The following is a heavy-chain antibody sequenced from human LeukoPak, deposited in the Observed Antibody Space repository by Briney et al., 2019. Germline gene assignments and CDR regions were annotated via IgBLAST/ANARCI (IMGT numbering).Heavy chain of an antibody. J-gene: IGHJ5*02. V-gene: IGHV4-34*01. Sequence: SETLSLTCAVYGGSFGGYYWSWIRQPPGKGLEWIGEINHSGSTNYNPSLKSRVTISVDTSKNQFSLKLSSVTAADTAVYYCARGTTVTTVAWFDPWGQGTLVTVSS. CDR2: INHSGST. CDR1: GGSFGGYY. D-gene: IGHD4-17*01. CDR3: ARGTTVTTVAWFDP.